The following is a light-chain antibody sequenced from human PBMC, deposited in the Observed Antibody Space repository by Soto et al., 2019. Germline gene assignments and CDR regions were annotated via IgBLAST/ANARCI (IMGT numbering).Light chain of an antibody. V-gene: IGKV1-5*01. CDR2: DVS. J-gene: IGKJ4*02. CDR3: QQYDHPRT. CDR1: QNVTTS. Sequence: DIQLTQSPSTLSASVGDSVTITCRASQNVTTSMAWYQHKPGRAPKLLIVDVSNLESGVPSRFSGGGSGTDVTLTISSLHSDDLATYYCQQYDHPRTVVGGTKVDLK.